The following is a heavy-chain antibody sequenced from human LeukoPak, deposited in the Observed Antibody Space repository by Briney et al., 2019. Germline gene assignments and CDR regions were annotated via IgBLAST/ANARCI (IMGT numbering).Heavy chain of an antibody. Sequence: SETLSLTCTVSGGSISSSSYYWGWIRQPPGKGLEWIGSIYYSGSTYYNPSLKSRVTISVDTSKNQFSLKLSSVTAADTAVYYCARVLKSVVTGGPFCYWGQGTLVTVSS. D-gene: IGHD3-16*02. V-gene: IGHV4-39*01. J-gene: IGHJ4*02. CDR3: ARVLKSVVTGGPFCY. CDR2: IYYSGST. CDR1: GGSISSSSYY.